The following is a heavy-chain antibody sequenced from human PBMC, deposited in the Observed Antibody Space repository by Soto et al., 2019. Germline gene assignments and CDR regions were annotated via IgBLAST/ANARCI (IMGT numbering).Heavy chain of an antibody. CDR3: AKRRYCDYLDTWFDP. CDR2: ISGSGGST. Sequence: GGSLRLSCVASGFTFSSYAMSWVRQAPGKGLEWVSAISGSGGSTYYADFVKGRFTISRDNSKNTLYLQMNSLRAEDTAVYQCAKRRYCDYLDTWFDPWGQGTLVTVSS. V-gene: IGHV3-23*01. J-gene: IGHJ5*02. CDR1: GFTFSSYA. D-gene: IGHD3-3*01.